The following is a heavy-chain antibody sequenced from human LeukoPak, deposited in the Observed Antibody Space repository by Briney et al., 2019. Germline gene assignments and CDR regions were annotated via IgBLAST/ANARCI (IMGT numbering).Heavy chain of an antibody. CDR2: IYYSGTA. CDR3: ARVARFDYSSGWYDY. D-gene: IGHD6-19*01. Sequence: SETLSLTCTVSGYSISSGYYWGWIRQPPGKGLEWIGNIYYSGTAYYNPSLKSRVTMSVDTSKNQFSLELISVSAADTAVYYCARVARFDYSSGWYDYWGQGTLVTVSS. J-gene: IGHJ4*02. V-gene: IGHV4-38-2*02. CDR1: GYSISSGYY.